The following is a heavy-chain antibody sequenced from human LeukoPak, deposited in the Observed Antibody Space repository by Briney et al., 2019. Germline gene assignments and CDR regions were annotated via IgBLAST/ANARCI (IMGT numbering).Heavy chain of an antibody. CDR2: IYSGGST. CDR3: ARGYGPEYFQH. Sequence: PGGSLRLSCAASGFTVSSNYMSWVRRAPGKGLEWVSVIYSGGSTYYADSVKGRFTISRENSKNTLYLQMNSLRAEDTAVYYCARGYGPEYFQHWGQGTPVTVSS. D-gene: IGHD5-18*01. V-gene: IGHV3-53*01. CDR1: GFTVSSNY. J-gene: IGHJ1*01.